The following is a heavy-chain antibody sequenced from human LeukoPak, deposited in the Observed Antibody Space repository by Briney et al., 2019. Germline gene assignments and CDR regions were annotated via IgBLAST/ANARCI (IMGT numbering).Heavy chain of an antibody. CDR2: FDPEDGET. CDR3: ATVRASVVPAAYPDY. Sequence: VSVKVSCKVSGYTLTELSMHWVRQAPGKGLEWMGGFDPEDGETIYAQKFQGRVTMTEDTSTDTAYMELSSLRSEDTAVYYCATVRASVVPAAYPDYWGQGTLVTVSS. CDR1: GYTLTELS. J-gene: IGHJ4*02. V-gene: IGHV1-24*01. D-gene: IGHD2-2*01.